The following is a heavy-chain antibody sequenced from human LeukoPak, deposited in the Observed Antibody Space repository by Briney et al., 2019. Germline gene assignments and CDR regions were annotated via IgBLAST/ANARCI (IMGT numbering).Heavy chain of an antibody. V-gene: IGHV4-30-2*01. J-gene: IGHJ5*02. CDR1: GGSISSGGYS. D-gene: IGHD2-21*01. CDR3: ARGLRHIVVVNWFDP. CDR2: IYHSGST. Sequence: SQTLSLTCAVSGGSISSGGYSWSWIRQPPGKGLEWIGYIYHSGSTYYNPSLKSRVTISVDRSKNQFSLKLSSVTAADTAVYYCARGLRHIVVVNWFDPWGQGTLVTVSS.